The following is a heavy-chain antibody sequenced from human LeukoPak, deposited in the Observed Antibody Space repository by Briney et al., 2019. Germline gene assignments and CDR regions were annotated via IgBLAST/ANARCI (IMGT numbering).Heavy chain of an antibody. CDR1: GFTFSTYA. V-gene: IGHV3-23*01. Sequence: GSLRLSCAASGFTFSTYAMGWVRQAPAKGLEWVSAISDTSTTTHYADSVKGRFTISRDNSKSTLYLQMNSLRAEDTAVYYCAKPYTGTYYYYFMDVWGKGTTVTVSS. CDR2: ISDTSTTT. D-gene: IGHD1-26*01. CDR3: AKPYTGTYYYYFMDV. J-gene: IGHJ6*03.